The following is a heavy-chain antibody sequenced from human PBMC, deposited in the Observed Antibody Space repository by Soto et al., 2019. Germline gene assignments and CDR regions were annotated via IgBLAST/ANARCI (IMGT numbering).Heavy chain of an antibody. Sequence: QLQLQESGPGLVKPSETLSLTCTVSGGSIRSSSYYWGWIRQPPGKGLEWIGSIYYSGSTYYNPSLKSRVTISVDTSKNQFSLKLSSVTAADTAVYYCARHGCSSTSCPYYFDYWGQGTLVTVSS. CDR2: IYYSGST. CDR3: ARHGCSSTSCPYYFDY. D-gene: IGHD2-2*01. J-gene: IGHJ4*02. V-gene: IGHV4-39*01. CDR1: GGSIRSSSYY.